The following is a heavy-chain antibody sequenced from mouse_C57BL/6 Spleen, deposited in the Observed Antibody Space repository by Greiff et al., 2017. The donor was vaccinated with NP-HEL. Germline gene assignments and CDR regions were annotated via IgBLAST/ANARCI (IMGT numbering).Heavy chain of an antibody. J-gene: IGHJ3*01. CDR3: TRWRGSSPWFAY. CDR2: IYPGNSDT. V-gene: IGHV1-5*01. Sequence: EVQLQQSGTVLARPGASVKMSCKTSGYTFTSYWMHWVKQRPGQGLEWIGAIYPGNSDTSYNQKFKGKAKLTAVTSASTAYMELSSLTNEDSAVYYCTRWRGSSPWFAYWGQGTLVTVSA. CDR1: GYTFTSYW.